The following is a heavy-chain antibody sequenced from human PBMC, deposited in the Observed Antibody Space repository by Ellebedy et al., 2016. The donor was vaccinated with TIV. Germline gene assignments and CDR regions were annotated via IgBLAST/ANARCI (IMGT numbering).Heavy chain of an antibody. CDR1: GYTFTGYY. J-gene: IGHJ5*02. Sequence: ASVKVSCKASGYTFTGYYIHWVRQAPGQGLEWMGWINPNSGGTNYARKFQGWVTMTRDTSTSTVYMELSSLRSEDKAMYYCSREGVPAAMYNWFDPWGQGTLVTVSS. CDR3: SREGVPAAMYNWFDP. D-gene: IGHD2-2*01. V-gene: IGHV1-2*04. CDR2: INPNSGGT.